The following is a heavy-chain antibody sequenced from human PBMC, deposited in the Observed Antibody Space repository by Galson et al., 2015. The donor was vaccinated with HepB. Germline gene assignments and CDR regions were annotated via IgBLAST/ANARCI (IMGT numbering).Heavy chain of an antibody. V-gene: IGHV3-9*01. J-gene: IGHJ4*02. D-gene: IGHD3-22*01. CDR1: GFTFDDYA. Sequence: LRLSCAASGFTFDDYAMHWVRQAPGKGLEWVSGISWNSGSIGYADSVKGRFTISRDNAKNSLYLQMNSLRAEDTALYYCAKGEIFYDSSGYYDYWGQGTLVTVSS. CDR3: AKGEIFYDSSGYYDY. CDR2: ISWNSGSI.